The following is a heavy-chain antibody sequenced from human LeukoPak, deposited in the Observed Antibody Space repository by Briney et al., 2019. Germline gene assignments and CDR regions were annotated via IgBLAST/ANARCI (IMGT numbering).Heavy chain of an antibody. J-gene: IGHJ4*02. Sequence: GGSLGLSCAASGFTLSDYYMNWIRQAPGKGLEWVSYISSSGNTIYYADSVKGRFTISRDNAQNSLYLHMNSLRAEDTAVYYCARRATHPYYFDYWGQGTLVTVSS. CDR3: ARRATHPYYFDY. CDR1: GFTLSDYY. V-gene: IGHV3-11*01. CDR2: ISSSGNTI.